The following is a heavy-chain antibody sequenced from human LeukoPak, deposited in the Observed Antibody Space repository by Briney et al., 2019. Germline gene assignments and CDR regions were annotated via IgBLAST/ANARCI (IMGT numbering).Heavy chain of an antibody. J-gene: IGHJ4*02. CDR3: ASSPLTAAAGDY. D-gene: IGHD6-13*01. V-gene: IGHV3-74*01. Sequence: GGSLRLSCAASGFTFSSYWMHWVRQAPGKGLVWVSRINTDGSTTTYADSVKGRFTISRDNAKNTLYLQMNSLRAEDTAVYYCASSPLTAAAGDYWGQGTLVTVSS. CDR2: INTDGSTT. CDR1: GFTFSSYW.